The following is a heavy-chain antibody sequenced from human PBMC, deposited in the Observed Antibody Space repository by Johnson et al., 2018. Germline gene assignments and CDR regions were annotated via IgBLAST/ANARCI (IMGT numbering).Heavy chain of an antibody. CDR2: FKSQADGGTT. J-gene: IGHJ1*01. CDR1: GFSFSNAW. V-gene: IGHV3-15*01. Sequence: VQLVESGGGLVKXGGSLRLSCSASGFSFSNAWMSWVRQAPGKGLEWLGRFKSQADGGTTDYAAPVKGRFTILRDDSKNMLYMQMNSLKTEDTAVYYFTTARYYDILTGYSKGYFQHWGQGTLVTVSS. CDR3: TTARYYDILTGYSKGYFQH. D-gene: IGHD3-9*01.